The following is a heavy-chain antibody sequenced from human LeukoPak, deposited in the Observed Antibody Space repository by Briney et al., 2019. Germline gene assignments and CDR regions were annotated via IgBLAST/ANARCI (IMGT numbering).Heavy chain of an antibody. V-gene: IGHV3-9*01. CDR3: AKVYRGYSYGWDY. J-gene: IGHJ4*02. Sequence: QPGGSLRLSLAASGFTFDDYGMDWGRPAPGKGLGWVLGISWNSGSIGHADSVKGRFTISRDNAKNSLYLQMNSLRAEDTALYYCAKVYRGYSYGWDYWGQGTLVTVSS. D-gene: IGHD5-18*01. CDR2: ISWNSGSI. CDR1: GFTFDDYG.